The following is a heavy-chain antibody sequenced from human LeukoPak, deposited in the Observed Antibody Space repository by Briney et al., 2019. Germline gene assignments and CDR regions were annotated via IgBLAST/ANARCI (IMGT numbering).Heavy chain of an antibody. CDR2: IYHSGDT. Sequence: SETLSLTCGVSGGFIRSSGYSWSWIRQSPGMGLEWIGNIYHSGDTYYNPSLKNRLTISVDRLKNQFSLRLTSVTAADTAVYYCVRGSSVTMVRGVIVTYGLDVWGQGTTVTVSS. V-gene: IGHV4-30-2*06. CDR3: VRGSSVTMVRGVIVTYGLDV. D-gene: IGHD3-10*01. J-gene: IGHJ6*02. CDR1: GGFIRSSGYS.